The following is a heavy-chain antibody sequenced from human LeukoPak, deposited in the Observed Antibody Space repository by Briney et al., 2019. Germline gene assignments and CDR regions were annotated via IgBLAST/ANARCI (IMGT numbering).Heavy chain of an antibody. V-gene: IGHV3-66*01. CDR1: GFTVSSNY. Sequence: GSLILSCAASGFTVSSNYMSWVRQAPGKGLEWGSVIYSGGNTYNADSVKGRFTISRDNAKNSLYLQMNSLRAEDTAVYYCARDVGGLGIVVVPAAKGYAFDIWGQGTMVTVSS. CDR2: IYSGGNT. CDR3: ARDVGGLGIVVVPAAKGYAFDI. D-gene: IGHD2-2*01. J-gene: IGHJ3*02.